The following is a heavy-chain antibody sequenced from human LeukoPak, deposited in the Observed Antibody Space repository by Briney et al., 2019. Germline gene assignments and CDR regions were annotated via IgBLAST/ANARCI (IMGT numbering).Heavy chain of an antibody. D-gene: IGHD1-1*01. V-gene: IGHV4-4*07. CDR2: IYTSGGT. CDR3: ARAPSYNSARLDV. CDR1: GGSISSYY. J-gene: IGHJ6*02. Sequence: PSETLSLTCTVSGGSISSYYWTWVRQPAGKGLEWIGRIYTSGGTNYNPSLKSRVTMSVDTSENRFSLKLTSVTAADTAVYCCARAPSYNSARLDVWGQGTTVTVSS.